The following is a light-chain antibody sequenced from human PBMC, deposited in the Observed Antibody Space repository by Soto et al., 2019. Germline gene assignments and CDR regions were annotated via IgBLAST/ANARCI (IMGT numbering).Light chain of an antibody. J-gene: IGLJ1*01. CDR2: EVS. CDR1: SSDVGGYDF. V-gene: IGLV2-14*01. Sequence: QSALTQPASVSGSPGQSITISCTGASSDVGGYDFVSWYQQHPGKAPKLMIYEVSNRTSGVSSRFSGSKSGNTASLTISGIQADDEADYYCSSYTSSSDFYVFGTGTKLTVL. CDR3: SSYTSSSDFYV.